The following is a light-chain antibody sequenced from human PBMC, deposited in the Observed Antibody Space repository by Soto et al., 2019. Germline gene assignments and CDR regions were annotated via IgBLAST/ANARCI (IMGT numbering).Light chain of an antibody. J-gene: IGKJ1*01. CDR2: GAS. V-gene: IGKV3-15*01. CDR1: QSVSSR. Sequence: EIVMTQSPATLSVSPGERVTLSCRASQSVSSRLAWYQQKPGQSPRLLIYGASTRATGIPARFSGRGSGTEFTLTISSLQSEDFGVYYCQQYNTSPRTFGQGTKVDIK. CDR3: QQYNTSPRT.